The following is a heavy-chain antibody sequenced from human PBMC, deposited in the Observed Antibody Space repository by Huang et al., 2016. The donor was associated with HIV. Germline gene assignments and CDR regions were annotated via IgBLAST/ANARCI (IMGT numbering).Heavy chain of an antibody. D-gene: IGHD3-3*01. Sequence: QVQLVESGGGVVQPGRSLRLSCAASGFTFRQYAMHWVRQGPGKGLEWVAIISYDGSEKYFGASVKGRFTISRDNSKNMLYLQMNSLRPDDSAMYYCVKDSPGVITIFGGDVWGQGTTVTVSS. CDR1: GFTFRQYA. CDR2: ISYDGSEK. CDR3: VKDSPGVITIFGGDV. J-gene: IGHJ6*02. V-gene: IGHV3-30*18.